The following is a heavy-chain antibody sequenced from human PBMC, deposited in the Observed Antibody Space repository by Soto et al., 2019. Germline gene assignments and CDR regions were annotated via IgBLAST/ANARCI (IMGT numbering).Heavy chain of an antibody. CDR3: ATLKTYPIFGPYNWFDP. D-gene: IGHD3-3*01. Sequence: QVQLQESGPGLVKPSATLSLTCAVSGVSISSNNWWSWVRQPPGKGLEWIGEIYHSGSTNYNPSLKSRVTISVDKSKTQFSLKLSSMTAADTAVYYWATLKTYPIFGPYNWFDPWGQGTLVTVSS. CDR1: GVSISSNNW. J-gene: IGHJ5*02. V-gene: IGHV4-4*02. CDR2: IYHSGST.